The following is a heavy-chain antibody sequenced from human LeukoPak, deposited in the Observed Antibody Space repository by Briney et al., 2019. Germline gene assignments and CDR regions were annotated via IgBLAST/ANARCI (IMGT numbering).Heavy chain of an antibody. CDR1: GVSISSHY. CDR3: ARRGYYAPGSLAIDY. D-gene: IGHD3-10*01. V-gene: IGHV4-59*08. CDR2: IYYSGSA. Sequence: SETLSLTCTVSGVSISSHYWSWIRQPPGKGLEWIGYIYYSGSANYNPSLKSRVTISVDTSKNQLSLKLSSVTAADTAVYYCARRGYYAPGSLAIDYWGQGTLVTVSS. J-gene: IGHJ4*02.